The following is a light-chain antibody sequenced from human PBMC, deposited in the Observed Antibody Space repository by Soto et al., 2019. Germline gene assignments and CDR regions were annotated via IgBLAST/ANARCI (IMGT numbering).Light chain of an antibody. J-gene: IGKJ5*01. V-gene: IGKV1-39*01. CDR2: SVS. CDR3: QQGYSSAIT. CDR1: QSIGKH. Sequence: DIQMTQSPSSLSASVGDTVTITCRASQSIGKHLNWYQQKPGKAPKFLIYSVSSLQSGVPSRFSGSGSGTEFTLTINSLQPEDFATYYCQQGYSSAITFGQGTRLEI.